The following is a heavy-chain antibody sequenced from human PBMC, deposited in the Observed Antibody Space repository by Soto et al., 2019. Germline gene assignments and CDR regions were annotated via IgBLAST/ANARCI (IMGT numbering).Heavy chain of an antibody. CDR1: GGSISSSHC. J-gene: IGHJ4*02. Sequence: PATVTLTCTVYGGSISSSHCWNFVGQPPGKGLEWIGKIYHSGSTNYNPSLKIRVTISVDKSNNQFSLRLSSVTAADTAVYFCVTSLNYDFWRDGGRHYYFDYWGQGTLVTVSS. CDR3: VTSLNYDFWRDGGRHYYFDY. D-gene: IGHD3-3*01. V-gene: IGHV4-4*01. CDR2: IYHSGST.